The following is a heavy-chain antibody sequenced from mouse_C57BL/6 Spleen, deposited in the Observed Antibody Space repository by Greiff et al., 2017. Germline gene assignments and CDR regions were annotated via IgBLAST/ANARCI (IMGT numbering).Heavy chain of an antibody. V-gene: IGHV5-9-1*02. CDR2: ISSGGDYI. J-gene: IGHJ2*01. CDR3: TRDNYGYFDY. D-gene: IGHD1-1*02. CDR1: GFTFSSYA. Sequence: EVKVVESGEGLVKPGGSLKLSCAASGFTFSSYAMSWVRQTPEKRLEWVAYISSGGDYIYYADTVTGRFTISRDNARNTLYLQMSSLKSEDTAMYYCTRDNYGYFDYWGQGTTLTVSS.